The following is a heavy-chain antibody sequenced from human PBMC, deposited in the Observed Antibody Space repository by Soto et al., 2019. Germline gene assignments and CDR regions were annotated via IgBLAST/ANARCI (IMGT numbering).Heavy chain of an antibody. D-gene: IGHD2-15*01. Sequence: QITLKESGPTLVKPTQTLTLTCTFSGFSLSTSGVGVGWIRQPPGKALEWLALIYWDDDKRYSPSLKSRLTITXXTXKXXVVLTMTNMDPVDTATYYCAHRGYCSGGSCYGFDYWGQGTLVTVSS. CDR2: IYWDDDK. V-gene: IGHV2-5*02. CDR3: AHRGYCSGGSCYGFDY. J-gene: IGHJ4*02. CDR1: GFSLSTSGVG.